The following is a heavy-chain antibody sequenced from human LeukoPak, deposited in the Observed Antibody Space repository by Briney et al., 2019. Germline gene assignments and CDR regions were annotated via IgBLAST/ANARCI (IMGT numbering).Heavy chain of an antibody. V-gene: IGHV3-23*01. CDR2: ISGSGDYI. J-gene: IGHJ4*02. CDR3: AKGRVLRYFDWSH. Sequence: GGSLRLSCAASGFTFISYAMSWVRQAPGKGLEWVSSISGSGDYIYYADSVKGRFTISRDNSKNTLYLQMNSLRVEDTAVYYCAKGRVLRYFDWSHWGQGTLVTVSS. D-gene: IGHD3-9*01. CDR1: GFTFISYA.